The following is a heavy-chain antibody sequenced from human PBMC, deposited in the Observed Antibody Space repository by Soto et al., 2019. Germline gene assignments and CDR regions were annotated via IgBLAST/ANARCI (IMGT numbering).Heavy chain of an antibody. D-gene: IGHD2-2*02. J-gene: IGHJ4*02. CDR3: ARAVYRYYFDY. CDR1: GFTFSSYA. V-gene: IGHV3-30-3*01. Sequence: PGGSLRLSCAASGFTFSSYAMHWVRQAPGKGLEWVAVISYDGSNKYYADSVKGRSTISRDNSKNTLYLQMNSLRAEDTAVYYCARAVYRYYFDYWGQGTLVTVSS. CDR2: ISYDGSNK.